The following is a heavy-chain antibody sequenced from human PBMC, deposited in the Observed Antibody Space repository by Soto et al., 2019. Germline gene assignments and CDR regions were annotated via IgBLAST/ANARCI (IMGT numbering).Heavy chain of an antibody. J-gene: IGHJ3*02. CDR2: ISSSSSTI. CDR1: GVTFSSYS. Sequence: PGGSLRLSCAASGVTFSSYSMNWVRQAPGKGLEWVSYISSSSSTIYYADSVKGRFTISRDNAKNSLYLQMNSLRDEDTAVYYCARRFLEWSNDAFDIWGQGTMVTVSS. V-gene: IGHV3-48*02. D-gene: IGHD3-3*01. CDR3: ARRFLEWSNDAFDI.